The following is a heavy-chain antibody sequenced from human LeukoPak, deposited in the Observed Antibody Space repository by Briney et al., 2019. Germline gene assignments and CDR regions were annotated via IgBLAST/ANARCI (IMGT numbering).Heavy chain of an antibody. V-gene: IGHV3-7*03. CDR2: IKQDGSQT. CDR1: GFTFSSYW. J-gene: IGHJ3*02. CDR3: ARSGTRGDASDI. Sequence: GGSLRLSCAASGFTFSSYWMTWVRQAPGKGLEWVANIKQDGSQTYYVDSVRGRFTISRDNARSSLYLQMNSLRVEDTAVYYCARSGTRGDASDIWGQGTMVTVS. D-gene: IGHD6-25*01.